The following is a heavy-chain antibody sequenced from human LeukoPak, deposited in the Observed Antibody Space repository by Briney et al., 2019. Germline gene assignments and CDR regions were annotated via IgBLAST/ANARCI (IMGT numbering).Heavy chain of an antibody. Sequence: ASVKVSCKASGYTFTSYYMHWVRQAPGQGLEWMAMINPNSGGTNYAQKFQGRVTMTRDTSISTAYMELSRLRSDDTAMYYCVRIYRGPDYWGQGTLVTVSS. V-gene: IGHV1-2*02. CDR2: INPNSGGT. J-gene: IGHJ4*02. D-gene: IGHD3-10*01. CDR1: GYTFTSYY. CDR3: VRIYRGPDY.